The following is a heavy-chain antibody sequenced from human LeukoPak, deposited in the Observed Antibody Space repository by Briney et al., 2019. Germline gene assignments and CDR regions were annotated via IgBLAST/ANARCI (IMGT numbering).Heavy chain of an antibody. Sequence: SETLSLTCTVSGGSISSSRYYWGWIRQPPGKGLEWIGSIYYSGSTYYNPSLKSRVTISVDTSKNQFSLKLSSVTAADTAVYYCARRPYCSGGSCYSGSGAFDIWGQGTMVTVSS. J-gene: IGHJ3*02. V-gene: IGHV4-39*01. CDR1: GGSISSSRYY. D-gene: IGHD2-15*01. CDR2: IYYSGST. CDR3: ARRPYCSGGSCYSGSGAFDI.